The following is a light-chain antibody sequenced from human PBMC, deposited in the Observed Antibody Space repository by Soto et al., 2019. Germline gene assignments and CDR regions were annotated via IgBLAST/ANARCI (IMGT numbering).Light chain of an antibody. V-gene: IGKV1-5*01. J-gene: IGKJ1*01. CDR1: QSVSSY. CDR3: QQYNSYSWT. Sequence: TQSPDTLSLSHGERATLSCRASQSVSSYLAWYQQKPGKAPKLLIYDASTLESGVPSRFSGSRSGTEFTLTISSLQPDDFATYYCQQYNSYSWTFGQGTKVDIK. CDR2: DAS.